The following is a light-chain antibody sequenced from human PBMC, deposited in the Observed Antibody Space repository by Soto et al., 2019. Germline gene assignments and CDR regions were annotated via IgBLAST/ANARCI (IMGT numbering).Light chain of an antibody. J-gene: IGKJ1*01. Sequence: EIVLTQFPGTLSLSPGERATLSCWASQSVTSDYLAWYQQKPGQAPRLLIYGASSRATGIPDRFIGSGSGTDFTLTINGLEPEDFGLYYCQQYGSSPSWTFGQGTKVDFK. V-gene: IGKV3-20*01. CDR1: QSVTSDY. CDR2: GAS. CDR3: QQYGSSPSWT.